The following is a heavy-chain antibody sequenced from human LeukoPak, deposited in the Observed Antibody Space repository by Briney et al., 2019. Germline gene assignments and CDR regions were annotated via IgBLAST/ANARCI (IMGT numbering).Heavy chain of an antibody. V-gene: IGHV3-33*01. D-gene: IGHD6-19*01. J-gene: IGHJ4*02. CDR1: GFTFSDYG. Sequence: GGSLRLSCAAAGFTFSDYGMHWVSQAPGKGLEWVAVLWYDGTNKYYADSVEGRFTISGDNSKDTLYLQMNSLRAEDTAVYYCARTRYNSGGGDYWGQGTRVTVSP. CDR3: ARTRYNSGGGDY. CDR2: LWYDGTNK.